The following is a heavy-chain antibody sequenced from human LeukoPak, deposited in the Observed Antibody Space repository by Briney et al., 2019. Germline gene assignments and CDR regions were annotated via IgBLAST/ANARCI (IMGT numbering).Heavy chain of an antibody. V-gene: IGHV3-48*03. CDR3: AKGRGSSWSGYYYYMDV. J-gene: IGHJ6*03. Sequence: GGSLRLSCAASGFTFSSYEMNWVRQAPGKGLEWVSYISSSGSTIYYADSVKGRFTISRDNAKNSLYLQMNSLRAEDTALYYCAKGRGSSWSGYYYYMDVWGKGTTVTVSS. CDR2: ISSSGSTI. D-gene: IGHD6-6*01. CDR1: GFTFSSYE.